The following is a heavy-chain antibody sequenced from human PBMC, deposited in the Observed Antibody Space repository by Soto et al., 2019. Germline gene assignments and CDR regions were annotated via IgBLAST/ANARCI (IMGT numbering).Heavy chain of an antibody. Sequence: PSETLSLTCTVSGGSVSSGSYYWSWIRQPPGKGLEWIGYIYYSGSTNYNPSLKSRVTISVDTSKNQFSLKPSSVTAADTAVYYCATLWFGELLELSFDYWGQGTLVTVSS. CDR1: GGSVSSGSYY. D-gene: IGHD3-10*01. CDR2: IYYSGST. J-gene: IGHJ4*02. V-gene: IGHV4-61*01. CDR3: ATLWFGELLELSFDY.